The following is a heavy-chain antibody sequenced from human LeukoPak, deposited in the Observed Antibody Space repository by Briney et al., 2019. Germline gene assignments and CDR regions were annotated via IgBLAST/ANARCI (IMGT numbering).Heavy chain of an antibody. Sequence: KTSETLSLTCTVPGASISSFYWSWIRQPPGKGLEWIGYIFYTGSTNYNPSLKSGVTMSVDTSKNQFSLNLSSVTAADTAVYFCARRTPTETIAGYYYYYMDVWGKGTTVTVSS. CDR2: IFYTGST. CDR3: ARRTPTETIAGYYYYYMDV. V-gene: IGHV4-59*08. J-gene: IGHJ6*03. D-gene: IGHD5-24*01. CDR1: GASISSFY.